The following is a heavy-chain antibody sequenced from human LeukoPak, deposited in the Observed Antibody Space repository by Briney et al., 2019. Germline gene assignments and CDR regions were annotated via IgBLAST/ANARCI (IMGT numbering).Heavy chain of an antibody. CDR2: ISYDGSNK. V-gene: IGHV3-30*04. CDR3: ARAGSRAYYGSGSSLTYYFDY. D-gene: IGHD3-10*01. J-gene: IGHJ4*02. Sequence: PGGSLSLSCAASGFTFGSYAMHWVRQATGKGLEWVAVISYDGSNKYYADSVKGRFTISRDNSKNTLYLQMNSLRAEDTAVYYCARAGSRAYYGSGSSLTYYFDYWGQGTLVTVSS. CDR1: GFTFGSYA.